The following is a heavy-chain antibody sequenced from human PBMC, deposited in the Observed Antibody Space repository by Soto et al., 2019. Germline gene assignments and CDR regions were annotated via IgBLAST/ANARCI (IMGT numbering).Heavy chain of an antibody. CDR1: GFHFSSYI. CDR3: TRDPNWNDYYYYGMDV. J-gene: IGHJ6*02. D-gene: IGHD1-1*01. Sequence: GGSLSLSCAASGFHFSSYIMNWVRQAPGKGLEWVSSISSSSSYIYYADSVKGRFTISRDNAKNSLYLQMNSLKTEDTAVYYCTRDPNWNDYYYYGMDVWGQGTTVTVSS. V-gene: IGHV3-21*03. CDR2: ISSSSSYI.